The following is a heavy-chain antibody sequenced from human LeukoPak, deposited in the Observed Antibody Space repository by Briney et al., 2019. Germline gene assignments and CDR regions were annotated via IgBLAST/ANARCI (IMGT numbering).Heavy chain of an antibody. D-gene: IGHD3-22*01. Sequence: GGSLRLSCAASGFTFSSYGMHWVRQAPGKGLEWVAVIWYDGSNKYYADSVKGRFTISRDNSKNTLYLQMSSLRAEDTAVYYCARGEHYYDSSGPFDYWGQGTLVTVSS. CDR3: ARGEHYYDSSGPFDY. CDR1: GFTFSSYG. J-gene: IGHJ4*02. V-gene: IGHV3-33*01. CDR2: IWYDGSNK.